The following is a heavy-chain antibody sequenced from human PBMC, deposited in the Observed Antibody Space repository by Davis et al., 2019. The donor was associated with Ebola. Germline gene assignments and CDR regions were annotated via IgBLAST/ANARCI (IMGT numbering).Heavy chain of an antibody. CDR3: TKSYDRSGSYPGYFQH. J-gene: IGHJ1*01. D-gene: IGHD3-22*01. CDR2: IRSKTYGGTT. Sequence: GESLKISCAASGFTFSNHAMSWVRQAPGKGLEWVGFIRSKTYGGTTEYVASAKGRFTISRDDSKSIAYLQMNSLKTEDTAVYYCTKSYDRSGSYPGYFQHWGQGTLVIVSS. V-gene: IGHV3-49*04. CDR1: GFTFSNHA.